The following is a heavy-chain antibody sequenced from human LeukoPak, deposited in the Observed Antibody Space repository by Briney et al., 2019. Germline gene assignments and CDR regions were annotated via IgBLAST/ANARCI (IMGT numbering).Heavy chain of an antibody. D-gene: IGHD6-19*01. Sequence: SQTLSLTCTVSGGSISSGGYYWSWIRQHPGKGLEWIGYIYYSGSTYYNPSLKSRVTISVDTSKNQFSLKLSSVTAAGTAVYYCARDRVLISSGWFDYWGQGTLVTVSS. CDR3: ARDRVLISSGWFDY. J-gene: IGHJ4*02. CDR2: IYYSGST. CDR1: GGSISSGGYY. V-gene: IGHV4-31*03.